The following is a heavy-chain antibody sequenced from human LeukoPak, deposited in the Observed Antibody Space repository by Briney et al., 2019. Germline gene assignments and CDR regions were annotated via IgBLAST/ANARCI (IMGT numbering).Heavy chain of an antibody. CDR1: GFTFSSYG. D-gene: IGHD3-10*01. CDR3: AKGTTRWFGGTHADY. V-gene: IGHV3-30*18. CDR2: ISYDGSNK. J-gene: IGHJ4*02. Sequence: GGSLRLSCAASGFTFSSYGMHWVRQAPGKGLEWVAVISYDGSNKYYADSVKGRFTISRDNSKNTLYLQMNSLRAEDTAVYYCAKGTTRWFGGTHADYWGQGTLVTVSS.